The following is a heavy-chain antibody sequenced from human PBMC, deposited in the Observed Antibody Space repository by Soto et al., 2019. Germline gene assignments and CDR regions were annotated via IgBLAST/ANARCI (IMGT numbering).Heavy chain of an antibody. D-gene: IGHD6-19*01. J-gene: IGHJ4*02. CDR3: VRFGSGWNY. Sequence: SQTLSLTCAISGDSLSSNSAFCNWSRQSPSRGLEWLGRRYCRSKRYYEDAGSVKGRIGINPDTSKNRVSLQLSSVTPEETLMDNCVRFGSGWNYWGQGSLVTVSS. V-gene: IGHV6-1*01. CDR1: GDSLSSNSAF. CDR2: RYCRSKRYY.